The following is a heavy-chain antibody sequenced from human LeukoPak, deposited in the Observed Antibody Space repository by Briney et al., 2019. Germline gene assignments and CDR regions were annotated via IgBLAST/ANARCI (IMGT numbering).Heavy chain of an antibody. D-gene: IGHD1-1*01. CDR3: AKVKGKDGVRDAYDI. CDR1: GFTFSNSA. CDR2: ISNSGDKT. Sequence: AGGSLRLSCEASGFTFSNSAMTWVRQVPGKGPEWISSISNSGDKTYYADFVKGRFTIARDNFKNTLDLQMIGLRAEDTALYYCAKVKGKDGVRDAYDIWGQGTMVTVSS. J-gene: IGHJ3*02. V-gene: IGHV3-23*01.